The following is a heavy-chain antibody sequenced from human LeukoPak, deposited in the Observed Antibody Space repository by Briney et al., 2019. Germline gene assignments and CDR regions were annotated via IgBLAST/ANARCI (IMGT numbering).Heavy chain of an antibody. CDR2: ISWNSGSI. D-gene: IGHD6-19*01. V-gene: IGHV3-9*01. CDR3: AKDIRSSGWYGFDI. Sequence: GGSLRLSCAASGFTFDDYAMHWVRQAPGKGLERVSGISWNSGSIGYADSVKGRFTISRDNAKNSLFLQMNSLRAEDTAFYYCAKDIRSSGWYGFDIWGQGTMVTVSS. J-gene: IGHJ3*02. CDR1: GFTFDDYA.